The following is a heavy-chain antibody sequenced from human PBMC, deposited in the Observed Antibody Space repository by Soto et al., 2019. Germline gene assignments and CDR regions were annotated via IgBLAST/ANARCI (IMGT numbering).Heavy chain of an antibody. J-gene: IGHJ6*02. V-gene: IGHV1-58*01. Sequence: SVKVSCKASGFTFTSSAVQWVRQARGQRLEWIGWIVVGSGNTNYAQKFQERVTITRDMSTSTAYMELSSLRSEDTAVYYCAVGYSDYDFAVAGGYYYGMDVWGRGTTVTVSS. CDR3: AVGYSDYDFAVAGGYYYGMDV. D-gene: IGHD5-12*01. CDR1: GFTFTSSA. CDR2: IVVGSGNT.